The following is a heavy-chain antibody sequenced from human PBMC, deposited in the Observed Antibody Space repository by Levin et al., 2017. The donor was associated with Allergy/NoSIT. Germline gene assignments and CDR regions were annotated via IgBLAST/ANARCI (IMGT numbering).Heavy chain of an antibody. CDR2: IKSGGTSA. J-gene: IGHJ4*02. Sequence: GGSLRLSCAASGFTLSSYWMHWVRQAPGTGLVWVSRIKSGGTSASYADSVMGRFTISRDNARNTLYLQMNSLRVEDTAVYYCARDFSGAFDYWGQGTLVTVSS. CDR3: ARDFSGAFDY. CDR1: GFTLSSYW. V-gene: IGHV3-74*01. D-gene: IGHD3-10*01.